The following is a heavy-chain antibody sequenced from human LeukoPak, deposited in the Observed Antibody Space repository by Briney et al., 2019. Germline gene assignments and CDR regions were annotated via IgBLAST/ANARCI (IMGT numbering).Heavy chain of an antibody. CDR1: GGSISSSNW. V-gene: IGHV4-4*02. D-gene: IGHD6-19*01. J-gene: IGHJ4*02. CDR3: ARDLEYSSGLFDS. CDR2: IYHSGST. Sequence: PSGTLSLTCAVSGGSISSSNWWSWVRQPPGKGLEWIGEIYHSGSTNYNPSLKSRVTISVDKSKNQFSLKLNSVSAADTAVYYCARDLEYSSGLFDSWGQGTLVTVSS.